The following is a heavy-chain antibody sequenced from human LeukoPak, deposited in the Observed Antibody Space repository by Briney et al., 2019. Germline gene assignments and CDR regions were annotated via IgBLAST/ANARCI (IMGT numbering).Heavy chain of an antibody. CDR1: GGSFSGYY. CDR2: INHSGST. Sequence: SETLSLTCAVYGGSFSGYYWSWIRQPPGKGLEWIEEINHSGSTNYNPSLKSRVTISVDTSKNQLSLKLSSVTAADTAVYYCARKYSYGYKDYYYYVDVWGKGTTVTVSS. V-gene: IGHV4-34*01. CDR3: ARKYSYGYKDYYYYVDV. D-gene: IGHD5-18*01. J-gene: IGHJ6*03.